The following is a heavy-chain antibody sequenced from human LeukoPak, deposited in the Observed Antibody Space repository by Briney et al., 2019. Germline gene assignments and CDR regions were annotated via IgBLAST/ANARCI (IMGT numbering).Heavy chain of an antibody. CDR2: ISRSGVTT. Sequence: GGSLRLSCAASGFTFSSYAMSWVRQAPGKGLEWVSSISRSGVTTYYTDSVKGRFTNSRDNSKNTLYLQMNSLRAEDTAVYYCARVTQQQLTDAFNIWGQGTMVTASS. J-gene: IGHJ3*02. CDR3: ARVTQQQLTDAFNI. V-gene: IGHV3-23*01. CDR1: GFTFSSYA. D-gene: IGHD6-13*01.